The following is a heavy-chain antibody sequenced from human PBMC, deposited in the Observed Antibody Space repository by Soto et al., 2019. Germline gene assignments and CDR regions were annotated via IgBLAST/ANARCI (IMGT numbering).Heavy chain of an antibody. CDR2: IIPRFGAA. CDR1: GVAFSPYT. CDR3: ARDWCSDTSCSFEGYLDF. Sequence: QVRLVQSGPEVRKPGSSVTVSCKASGVAFSPYTLSWVRLAPGLGLEWMGAIIPRFGAAKYAQKFQGRVTITAGEYTSTAFLELTSLSFEDTAVYYCARDWCSDTSCSFEGYLDFWGQGTLVTVSS. D-gene: IGHD2-15*01. V-gene: IGHV1-69*12. J-gene: IGHJ4*03.